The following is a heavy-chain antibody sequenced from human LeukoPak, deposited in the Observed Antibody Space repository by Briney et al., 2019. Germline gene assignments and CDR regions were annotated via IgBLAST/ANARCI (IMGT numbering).Heavy chain of an antibody. D-gene: IGHD4-23*01. CDR1: GFTFRNYW. CDR2: ISSSSSYI. V-gene: IGHV3-21*01. Sequence: IPGGSLRLSCTASGFTFRNYWMNWVSQAPGKGLEWVSSISSSSSYIYYADSVKGRFTISRDNAKNSLYLQMNSLRAEDTAVYYCARLGGNSGEAADAFDIWGQGTMVTVSS. CDR3: ARLGGNSGEAADAFDI. J-gene: IGHJ3*02.